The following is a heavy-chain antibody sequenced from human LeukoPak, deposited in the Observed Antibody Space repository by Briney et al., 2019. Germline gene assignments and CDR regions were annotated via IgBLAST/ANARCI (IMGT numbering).Heavy chain of an antibody. Sequence: NPGGSLRLSCAASGFSLSIYDMVWVRQAPGKGLEWIASTGLSSSYIGYADSVRGRFTTSRDNSKNSLYPQMNSLTSEDTALYYCATWAFYHNLDVWGQGTTVIVSS. CDR2: TGLSSSYI. CDR3: ATWAFYHNLDV. V-gene: IGHV3-21*04. J-gene: IGHJ6*02. CDR1: GFSLSIYD. D-gene: IGHD2/OR15-2a*01.